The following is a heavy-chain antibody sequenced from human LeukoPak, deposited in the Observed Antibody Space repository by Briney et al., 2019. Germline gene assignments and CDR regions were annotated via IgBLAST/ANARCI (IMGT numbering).Heavy chain of an antibody. D-gene: IGHD2-21*01. CDR2: ISGSDGST. CDR3: AGDRAYPNDVFNI. J-gene: IGHJ3*02. CDR1: GFTFSSYG. Sequence: PGGSLRLSCAASGFTFSSYGMNWVRQAPGKGLEWVSAISGSDGSTWYADSVKGRFTISRDNSKNTLYLHMNSLRDEDTALYYCAGDRAYPNDVFNIWGQGTMITVS. V-gene: IGHV3-23*01.